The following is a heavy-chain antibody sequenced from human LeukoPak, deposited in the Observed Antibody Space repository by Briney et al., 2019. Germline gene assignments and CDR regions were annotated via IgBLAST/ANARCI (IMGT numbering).Heavy chain of an antibody. CDR3: ARDPRTYYYGSAVFDY. J-gene: IGHJ4*02. D-gene: IGHD3-10*01. CDR1: GYTFTSYG. CDR2: TSAYNGNT. Sequence: ASVKVSCKASGYTFTSYGISWVRQAPGQGLEWMGWTSAYNGNTNYAQKLQGRVTMTTDTSTSTAYMELRSLRSDDTAVYYCARDPRTYYYGSAVFDYWGQGTLVTVSS. V-gene: IGHV1-18*01.